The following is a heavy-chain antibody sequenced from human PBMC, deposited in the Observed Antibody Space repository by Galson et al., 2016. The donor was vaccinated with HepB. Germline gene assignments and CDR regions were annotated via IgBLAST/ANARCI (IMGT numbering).Heavy chain of an antibody. D-gene: IGHD2-2*01. J-gene: IGHJ4*02. CDR3: AKCRASESTSCPNY. Sequence: SLRLSCAASGFTFINYAMTWVRQAPGKGLEWVSSISGSGGSTYYADSVKGRFTISRDNSKNTLYLQMNSLRAEDTALYFCAKCRASESTSCPNYWGQGTLVTVSS. CDR1: GFTFINYA. CDR2: ISGSGGST. V-gene: IGHV3-23*01.